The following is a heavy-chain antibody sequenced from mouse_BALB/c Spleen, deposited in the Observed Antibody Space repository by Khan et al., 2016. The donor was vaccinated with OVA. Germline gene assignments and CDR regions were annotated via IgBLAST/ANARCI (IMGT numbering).Heavy chain of an antibody. CDR1: GYSITSGYG. CDR2: ISYSGST. CDR3: ARTATIKY. D-gene: IGHD1-2*01. Sequence: QLEESGPGLVKPAQSLSLTCTATGYSITSGYGWNWIRQSPGNKLEWMGYISYSGSTNYNQSLKRRISITRDTSKNQFYLQLNSVTTEDTATYYCARTATIKYWGQGTTVTVSS. V-gene: IGHV3-2*02. J-gene: IGHJ2*01.